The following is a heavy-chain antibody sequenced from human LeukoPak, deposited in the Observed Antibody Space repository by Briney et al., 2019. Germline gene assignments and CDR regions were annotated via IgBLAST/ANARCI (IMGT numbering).Heavy chain of an antibody. V-gene: IGHV4-59*01. J-gene: IGHJ4*02. CDR2: IYYSGST. Sequence: SETLSLTCTVSGGSISSYYWSWIRQPPGKGLEWIGYIYYSGSTNYNPSLKSRVTISVGTSKNQFSLKLSSVTAADTAVYYCARYYYDRSGYPIFDYWGQGTLVTVSS. CDR1: GGSISSYY. CDR3: ARYYYDRSGYPIFDY. D-gene: IGHD3-22*01.